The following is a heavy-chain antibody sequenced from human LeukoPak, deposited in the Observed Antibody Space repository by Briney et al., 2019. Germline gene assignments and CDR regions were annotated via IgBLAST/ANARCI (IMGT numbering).Heavy chain of an antibody. CDR1: GFTFSSYV. D-gene: IGHD6-6*01. Sequence: GGSLRLSCAASGFTFSSYVMSWVRQAPWKGLEWVLAISDSGGSTFYADSVEGRFTISRDNSKNTLYLQMNSLRAEDTAVYYCAKGLYSSSSYFDYWGQGTLVTVSS. J-gene: IGHJ4*02. V-gene: IGHV3-23*01. CDR2: ISDSGGST. CDR3: AKGLYSSSSYFDY.